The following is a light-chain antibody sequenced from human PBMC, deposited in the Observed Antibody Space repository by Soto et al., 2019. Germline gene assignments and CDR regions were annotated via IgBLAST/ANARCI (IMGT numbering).Light chain of an antibody. CDR1: QSVSSSY. Sequence: EIVLTQAPGTLSLSPGERATLSCRASQSVSSSYLAWYQQKPGQAPRLLIYGASSRATGIPDRFSGSGSGTDFTLTIRRLAPEDFAVYYCQQYGSSPRTLGQGTKV. V-gene: IGKV3-20*01. CDR2: GAS. CDR3: QQYGSSPRT. J-gene: IGKJ1*01.